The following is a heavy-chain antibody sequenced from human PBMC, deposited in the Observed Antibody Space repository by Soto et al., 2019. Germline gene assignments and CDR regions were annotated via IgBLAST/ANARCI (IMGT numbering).Heavy chain of an antibody. V-gene: IGHV3-33*01. CDR1: GFTFSSYG. CDR3: ARSAGTSSEDYYYYGMDG. D-gene: IGHD6-13*01. J-gene: IGHJ6*02. CDR2: IWYDGSNK. Sequence: GGSLRLSCAASGFTFSSYGMHWVRQAPGKGLEWVAVIWYDGSNKYYADSVKGRFTISRDNSKNTLYLQMNSLRAEDTAVYYCARSAGTSSEDYYYYGMDGWGQGTTVTVSS.